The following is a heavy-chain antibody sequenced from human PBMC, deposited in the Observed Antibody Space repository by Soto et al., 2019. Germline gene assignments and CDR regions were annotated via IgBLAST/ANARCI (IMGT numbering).Heavy chain of an antibody. Sequence: EVQLLESGGDLVQPGGSLRLSCAASGFIFSNHAMSWVRQAPGKGLEWVASISGSGGSAYFPDSVKGRFTISRDNLKNTLSLQMSRLRADDTAVYYCARAGDHGRGVYYSPDSYYYDMDVWGQGTTVTVSS. V-gene: IGHV3-23*01. J-gene: IGHJ6*02. CDR3: ARAGDHGRGVYYSPDSYYYDMDV. D-gene: IGHD3-10*01. CDR1: GFIFSNHA. CDR2: ISGSGGSA.